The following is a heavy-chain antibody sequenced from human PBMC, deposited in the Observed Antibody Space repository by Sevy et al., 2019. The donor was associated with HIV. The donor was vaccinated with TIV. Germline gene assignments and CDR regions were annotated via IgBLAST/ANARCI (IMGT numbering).Heavy chain of an antibody. CDR3: ARPKGYSSSWYDY. Sequence: GGSLRLSCAASGFTFSSYWMHWVRQAPGKGLVWVSRINSGGSSTTYADSVKGRFTISRDDAKNTLYLQMNSLRAEDTAVYYCARPKGYSSSWYDYWGQGTLVTVS. V-gene: IGHV3-74*01. D-gene: IGHD6-13*01. CDR2: INSGGSST. CDR1: GFTFSSYW. J-gene: IGHJ4*02.